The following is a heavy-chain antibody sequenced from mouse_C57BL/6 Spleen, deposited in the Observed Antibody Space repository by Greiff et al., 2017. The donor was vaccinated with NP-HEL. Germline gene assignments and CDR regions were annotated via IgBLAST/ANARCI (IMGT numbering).Heavy chain of an antibody. Sequence: QVQLQQSGAELVKPGASVKISCKASGYAFSSYWMNWVKQRPGKGLEWIGQIYPGDGDTNYNGKFKGKATLTADKSSSTAYMQLSSLTSEDSAVYFCARSYSREYAMDYWGQGTSVTVSS. CDR3: ARSYSREYAMDY. V-gene: IGHV1-80*01. CDR1: GYAFSSYW. D-gene: IGHD3-1*01. J-gene: IGHJ4*01. CDR2: IYPGDGDT.